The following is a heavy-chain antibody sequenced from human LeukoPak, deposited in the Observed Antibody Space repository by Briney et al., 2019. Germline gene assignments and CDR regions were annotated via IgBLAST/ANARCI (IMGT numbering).Heavy chain of an antibody. V-gene: IGHV4-34*01. Sequence: SETLSLTCAVYGGSFSGYYWSWIRQPPGKGLEWIGEINHSGSTNYNPSLKSRVTISVDTSKNQFSLKLSSVTAAGTAVYYCARGFSFSVQQNWFDPWGQGTLVTVSS. CDR3: ARGFSFSVQQNWFDP. CDR1: GGSFSGYY. J-gene: IGHJ5*02. D-gene: IGHD1/OR15-1a*01. CDR2: INHSGST.